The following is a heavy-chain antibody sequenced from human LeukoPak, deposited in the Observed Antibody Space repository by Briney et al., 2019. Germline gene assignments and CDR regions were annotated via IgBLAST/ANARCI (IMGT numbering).Heavy chain of an antibody. CDR1: GFTFSSYA. Sequence: GRSLRLSCAASGFTFSSYAMRWVRQAPGKGLEWVAVISYDGSNKYYADSVKGRFTISRDNSKNTLYLQMNSLRAEDTAVYYCARDYCSGGSCYQDYWGQGTLVTVSS. V-gene: IGHV3-30-3*01. D-gene: IGHD2-15*01. J-gene: IGHJ4*02. CDR3: ARDYCSGGSCYQDY. CDR2: ISYDGSNK.